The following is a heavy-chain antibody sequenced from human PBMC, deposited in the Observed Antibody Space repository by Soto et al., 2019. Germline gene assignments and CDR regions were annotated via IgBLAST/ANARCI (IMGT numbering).Heavy chain of an antibody. J-gene: IGHJ4*02. V-gene: IGHV3-74*01. Sequence: EVQLVESGGGLVQPGGSLRLSCAASGFTFSNHWMHWVRQAPGEGLVWLSRINLDGTITTYADSVKGRFTISRDNAKNTVHLQMNNLRPEVTAEYFCARDSTSGWYRAFDYWGRGTLVTVSS. CDR2: INLDGTIT. D-gene: IGHD6-19*01. CDR1: GFTFSNHW. CDR3: ARDSTSGWYRAFDY.